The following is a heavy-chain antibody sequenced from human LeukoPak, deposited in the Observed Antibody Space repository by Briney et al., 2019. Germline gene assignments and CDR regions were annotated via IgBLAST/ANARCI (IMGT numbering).Heavy chain of an antibody. Sequence: GGSLRLSCAASGFTFSTYWMSWVRQAPGKGLEWVANIKQGGGEKYYVDSVKGRFTISRDNAKNSLYLQMNSLRAEDTAVYYCARVHVDSTISWYFDYWGQGTLVTVSS. CDR2: IKQGGGEK. CDR1: GFTFSTYW. D-gene: IGHD5-18*01. CDR3: ARVHVDSTISWYFDY. J-gene: IGHJ4*02. V-gene: IGHV3-7*01.